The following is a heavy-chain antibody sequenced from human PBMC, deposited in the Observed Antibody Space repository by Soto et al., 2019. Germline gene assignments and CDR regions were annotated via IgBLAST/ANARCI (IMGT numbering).Heavy chain of an antibody. CDR3: ARRSGAVAGIFDY. CDR1: GGSISSSSHY. D-gene: IGHD6-19*01. CDR2: VYFSGAT. Sequence: SETLSLTCAVSGGSISSSSHYWGWIRQPPGKGLEWIGNVYFSGATNYNPSLKSRVTISGDTSKNQLSLKVRSVTASDTAVYYCARRSGAVAGIFDYWGQGALVTVSS. V-gene: IGHV4-39*01. J-gene: IGHJ4*02.